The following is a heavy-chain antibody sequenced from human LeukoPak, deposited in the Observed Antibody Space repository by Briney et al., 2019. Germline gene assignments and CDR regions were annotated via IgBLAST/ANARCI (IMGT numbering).Heavy chain of an antibody. CDR2: IWYDGSNK. Sequence: GGSLRLSCAASGFTFSSHGMHWVRQAPGKGLEWVAVIWYDGSNKYYADSVKGRFTISRDNSKNTLYLQMNSLRAEDTAVYYCARDTYYYDSSGSLDYWGQGTLVTVSS. CDR1: GFTFSSHG. J-gene: IGHJ4*02. CDR3: ARDTYYYDSSGSLDY. D-gene: IGHD3-22*01. V-gene: IGHV3-33*01.